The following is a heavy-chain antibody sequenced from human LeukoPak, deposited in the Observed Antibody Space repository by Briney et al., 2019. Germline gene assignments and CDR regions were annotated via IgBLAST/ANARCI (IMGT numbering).Heavy chain of an antibody. V-gene: IGHV1-69*04. J-gene: IGHJ4*02. CDR1: GGTFSSYA. CDR3: ARASGVGATTVRPFDY. D-gene: IGHD1-26*01. Sequence: SAKVSCKASGGTFSSYAISWVRQAPGQGLEWMGRIIPILGIANYAQKFQGRVTITADKSTSTAYMELSSLRSEDTAVYYCARASGVGATTVRPFDYWGQGTLVTVSS. CDR2: IIPILGIA.